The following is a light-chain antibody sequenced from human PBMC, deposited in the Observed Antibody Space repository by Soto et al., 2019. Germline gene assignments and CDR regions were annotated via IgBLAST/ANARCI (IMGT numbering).Light chain of an antibody. CDR3: SSYAGSNNLGL. V-gene: IGLV2-8*01. CDR2: EVS. J-gene: IGLJ2*01. CDR1: SSDVGTYKY. Sequence: QSVLTQPPSASGSPGQSVTISCTGTSSDVGTYKYVSWYQQHPGKAPKLLIYEVSNRPSGVPDRFSGYKSGSTASLTVSGLQAEDEADYYCSSYAGSNNLGLFGGGTKLTVL.